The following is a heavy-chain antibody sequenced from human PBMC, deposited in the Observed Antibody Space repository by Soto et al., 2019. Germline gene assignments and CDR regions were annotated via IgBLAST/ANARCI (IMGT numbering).Heavy chain of an antibody. D-gene: IGHD4-17*01. J-gene: IGHJ4*02. CDR1: GGSFSGYY. Sequence: QVQLQQWGAGLLKPSETLSLTCAVYGGSFSGYYWSWIRQPPGKGLEWIGEIHHSGSTNYKPSLKSRVTISVVTCKNQFSRRLSSATAADTAVYYCARGANDYGDACHFDYWGQGTLVTVSS. CDR2: IHHSGST. CDR3: ARGANDYGDACHFDY. V-gene: IGHV4-34*01.